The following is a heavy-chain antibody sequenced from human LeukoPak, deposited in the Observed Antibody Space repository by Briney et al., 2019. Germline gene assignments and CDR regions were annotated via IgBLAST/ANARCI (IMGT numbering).Heavy chain of an antibody. J-gene: IGHJ5*02. CDR3: ARDHIAAAGNWFDP. D-gene: IGHD6-13*01. Sequence: ASVKVSCKASGYTFSSSAIHWVRQAPGQRLEWMGWITTGNGDTKSSEQFQGRVTITRNTSISTAYMELSSLRSEDAAVYYCARDHIAAAGNWFDPWGQGTLVTVSS. CDR1: GYTFSSSA. CDR2: ITTGNGDT. V-gene: IGHV1-3*04.